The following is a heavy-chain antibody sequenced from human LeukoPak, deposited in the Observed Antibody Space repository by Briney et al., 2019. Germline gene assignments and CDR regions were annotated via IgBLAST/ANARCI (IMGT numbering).Heavy chain of an antibody. CDR2: VIPILGIA. CDR1: GGTFSSYA. D-gene: IGHD2-2*01. J-gene: IGHJ4*02. Sequence: SVKVSCKASGGTFSSYAISWVRQAPGQGLEWMGRVIPILGIANYAQKFQGRVTITADKSTSTAYMELSSLRSEDTAVYYCARGVVPAAIDAYWGQGTLVTVSS. CDR3: ARGVVPAAIDAY. V-gene: IGHV1-69*04.